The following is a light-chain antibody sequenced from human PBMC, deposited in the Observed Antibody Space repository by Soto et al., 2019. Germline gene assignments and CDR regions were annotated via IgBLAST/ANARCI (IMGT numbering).Light chain of an antibody. Sequence: EIVLTQSPGTLSLSPGERATLSCRASHSVTSSFLAWYQQKPGQAPRLLIYGASSRATGIPDRFSGSGSGADFTLTISRLEPEDFAVDYCQQYGTSPLLTFGGGTTVEIK. J-gene: IGKJ4*01. V-gene: IGKV3-20*01. CDR1: HSVTSSF. CDR2: GAS. CDR3: QQYGTSPLLT.